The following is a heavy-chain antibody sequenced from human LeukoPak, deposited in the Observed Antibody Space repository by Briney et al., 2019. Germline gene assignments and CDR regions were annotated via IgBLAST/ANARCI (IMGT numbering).Heavy chain of an antibody. CDR2: MQYHETSQ. V-gene: IGHV3-30*02. J-gene: IGHJ3*02. CDR3: ARGTAHAFDI. CDR1: GFLFSNYG. D-gene: IGHD1-1*01. Sequence: GGSLRLSCAASGFLFSNYGMDWVRQAPGKGLEWVSFMQYHETSQYYADSVKGRFTISRDHSRNTLYLQMNSLRPEDTAVYYCARGTAHAFDIWGQGTMVTVSS.